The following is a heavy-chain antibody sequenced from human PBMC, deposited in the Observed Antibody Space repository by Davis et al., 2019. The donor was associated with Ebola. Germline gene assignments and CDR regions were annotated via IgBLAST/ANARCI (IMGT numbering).Heavy chain of an antibody. D-gene: IGHD6-6*01. V-gene: IGHV4-39*07. CDR2: IYYHGRT. CDR3: ARLSGLFSSSSGALYFDL. J-gene: IGHJ2*01. CDR1: GGSISSGTYY. Sequence: SETLSLTCSVSGGSISSGTYYWGWVRHPPGKGLEWIGAIYYHGRTYYKSSLEGRVTISLDTSKNQFSLKLRSVTAADTAVYFCARLSGLFSSSSGALYFDLWGRGTLVSVSS.